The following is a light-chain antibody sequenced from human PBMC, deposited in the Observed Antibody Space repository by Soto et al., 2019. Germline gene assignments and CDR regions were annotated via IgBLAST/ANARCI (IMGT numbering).Light chain of an antibody. CDR2: GSD. V-gene: IGLV1-40*01. CDR1: GSNIGAGYG. J-gene: IGLJ1*01. Sequence: QSVLTQPGSVAGAAGQTVTISCTGSGSNIGAGYGVQWYQQLPGTAPRLLIYGSDDRPSGVPDRFSASVSGNSASLAITGLQTEDEAVYYCQSYDSNLREVFGPGTKVTVL. CDR3: QSYDSNLREV.